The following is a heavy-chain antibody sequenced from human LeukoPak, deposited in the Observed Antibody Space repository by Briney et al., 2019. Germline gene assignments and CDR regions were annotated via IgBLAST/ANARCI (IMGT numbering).Heavy chain of an antibody. CDR3: ARGVGYNYGLYYQYGMDV. J-gene: IGHJ6*02. CDR1: GGTFSSYA. CDR2: IIPIFGTT. V-gene: IGHV1-69*01. D-gene: IGHD5-18*01. Sequence: SVKVSCKASGGTFSSYAISWVRQAPGQGLEWMGGIIPIFGTTNYAQKFQGRVTITADESTSTAYMELSSLRSEDTAVYYCARGVGYNYGLYYQYGMDVWGQGTTVTVSS.